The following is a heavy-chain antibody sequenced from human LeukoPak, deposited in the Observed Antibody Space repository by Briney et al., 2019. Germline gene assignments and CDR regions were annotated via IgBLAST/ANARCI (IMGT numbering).Heavy chain of an antibody. V-gene: IGHV4-39*01. D-gene: IGHD6-19*01. J-gene: IGHJ4*02. CDR3: ARRRIAVAGTGSDYFDY. Sequence: PSETLSLTCTVSGGSISSSSYYWGWIRQPPGKGLEWIGSIYYSGSTYYNPSLKSRVTISVDTSKIQFSLKLSSVTAADTAVYYCARRRIAVAGTGSDYFDYWGQGTLVTVSS. CDR2: IYYSGST. CDR1: GGSISSSSYY.